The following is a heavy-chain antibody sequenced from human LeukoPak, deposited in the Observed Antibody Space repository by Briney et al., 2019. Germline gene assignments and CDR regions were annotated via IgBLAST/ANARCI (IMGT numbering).Heavy chain of an antibody. Sequence: ASETLSLTCTVSGGSISSYYWSWIRQPPGKGLEWIGYIYYSGSTNYNPSLKSRVTISVDTSKNQFSLKLSSVTAADTAVYYCARHGPVTADAFDIWGQGTMVTVSS. J-gene: IGHJ3*02. CDR1: GGSISSYY. CDR3: ARHGPVTADAFDI. D-gene: IGHD2-21*02. CDR2: IYYSGST. V-gene: IGHV4-59*08.